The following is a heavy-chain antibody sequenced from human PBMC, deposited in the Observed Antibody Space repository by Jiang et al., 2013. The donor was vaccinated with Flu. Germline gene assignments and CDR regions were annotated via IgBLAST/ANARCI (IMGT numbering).Heavy chain of an antibody. V-gene: IGHV1-2*04. CDR3: ARPHCSGGSCYGMDV. CDR1: GYTFTGYY. J-gene: IGHJ6*02. Sequence: SGAEVKKPGASVKVSCKASGYTFTGYYMHWVRQAPGQGLEWMGWINPNSGGTNYAQKFQGWVTMTRDTSISTAYMELSRLRSDDTAVYYCARPHCSGGSCYGMDVWGQGTTVTVSS. CDR2: INPNSGGT. D-gene: IGHD2-15*01.